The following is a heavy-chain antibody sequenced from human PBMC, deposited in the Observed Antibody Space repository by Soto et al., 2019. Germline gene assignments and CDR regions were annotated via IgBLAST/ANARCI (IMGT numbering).Heavy chain of an antibody. J-gene: IGHJ5*02. D-gene: IGHD2-21*02. CDR2: IFSNDEK. CDR1: GFSLSNARMG. CDR3: ARIRFVVTARYWFDP. Sequence: SGPTLVNPTETLTLTCTVSGFSLSNARMGVSWIRQPPGKALEWLAHIFSNDEKSYSTSLKSRLTISKDTSKSQVVLTMTNMDPVDTATYYCARIRFVVTARYWFDPWGQGTLVTVSS. V-gene: IGHV2-26*01.